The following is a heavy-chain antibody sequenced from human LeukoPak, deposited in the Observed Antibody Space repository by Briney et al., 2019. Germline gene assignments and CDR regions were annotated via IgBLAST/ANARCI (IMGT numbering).Heavy chain of an antibody. V-gene: IGHV4-39*07. D-gene: IGHD3-3*01. CDR1: GGSISSSSYY. CDR2: IYYSGST. Sequence: SETLSLTGTVSGGSISSSSYYWGWIRQPPGKGLEWIGSIYYSGSTYYNPSLKSRVTISVDTSKNQFSLKLSSVTAADTAVYYCASGYGRITIFGVVIDGYMDVWGKGTTVTVSS. J-gene: IGHJ6*03. CDR3: ASGYGRITIFGVVIDGYMDV.